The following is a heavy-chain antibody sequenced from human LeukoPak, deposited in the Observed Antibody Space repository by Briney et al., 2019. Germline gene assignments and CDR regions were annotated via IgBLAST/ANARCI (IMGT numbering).Heavy chain of an antibody. CDR3: ARSDRGVVYFDY. CDR2: LYSGGST. Sequence: QPGGSLRLSCAASGFNVSYYYISWVRQAPGKGLEWVSVLYSGGSTHYADSVKGRFTISRDNSKNTASLQMNTLRSDDTAIYYCARSDRGVVYFDYWGQGALVTVSS. V-gene: IGHV3-66*02. CDR1: GFNVSYYY. D-gene: IGHD2-15*01. J-gene: IGHJ4*02.